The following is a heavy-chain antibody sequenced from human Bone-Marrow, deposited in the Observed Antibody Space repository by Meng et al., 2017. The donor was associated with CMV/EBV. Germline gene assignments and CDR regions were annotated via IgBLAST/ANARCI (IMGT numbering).Heavy chain of an antibody. D-gene: IGHD4-23*01. Sequence: GESLKISCAASGFTFSSYSMNWVRQAPGKGLEWVANIKQDGSEKYYVDSVKGRFTISRDNSKNTLYLQMNSLRAEDTAVYYCARDRRTTVVTRGFYYYYYGMDVWGQGTTVTVSS. J-gene: IGHJ6*01. V-gene: IGHV3-7*01. CDR3: ARDRRTTVVTRGFYYYYYGMDV. CDR1: GFTFSSYS. CDR2: IKQDGSEK.